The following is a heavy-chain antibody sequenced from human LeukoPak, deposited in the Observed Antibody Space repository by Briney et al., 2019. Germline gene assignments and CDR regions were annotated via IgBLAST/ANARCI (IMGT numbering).Heavy chain of an antibody. V-gene: IGHV1-2*02. CDR1: GYTFTGYY. Sequence: ASVKVSCKASGYTFTGYYMHWVRQAPGQGLEWMGWINPNSGGTNYAQKFQGRVTMTRDTSISTAYMELSRLRSDDTAVYYCARSVLRFLEWLSPNYYYYMDVWGKGTTVTASS. D-gene: IGHD3-3*01. CDR2: INPNSGGT. J-gene: IGHJ6*03. CDR3: ARSVLRFLEWLSPNYYYYMDV.